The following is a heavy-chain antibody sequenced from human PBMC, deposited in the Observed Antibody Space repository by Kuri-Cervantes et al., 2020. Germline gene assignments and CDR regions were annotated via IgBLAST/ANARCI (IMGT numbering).Heavy chain of an antibody. V-gene: IGHV3-21*01. D-gene: IGHD4-17*01. CDR2: ISSSSSYI. CDR1: GFTFSSYS. J-gene: IGHJ4*02. CDR3: AREMTSGRPVG. Sequence: GGSLRLSCAASGFTFSSYSMNWVRQAPGKGLEWVSSISSSSSYIYYADSVKGRFTISRDNAKNSLYLQMSSLRAEGTAMYYCAREMTSGRPVGWGQGSLVTVSS.